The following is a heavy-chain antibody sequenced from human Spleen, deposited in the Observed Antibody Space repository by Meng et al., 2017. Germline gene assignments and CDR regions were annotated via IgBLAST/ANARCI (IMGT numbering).Heavy chain of an antibody. Sequence: SETLSLTCAVYGGSSSAYYWTWIRQPPVKGLEWIGEINHRGSTNYKASLKSRVTISVDTSKNQFSLKLSSVTAADTAVYYCARDWIDGQWLIPCYWGQGALVTVSS. D-gene: IGHD6-19*01. J-gene: IGHJ4*02. CDR3: ARDWIDGQWLIPCY. CDR1: GGSSSAYY. CDR2: INHRGST. V-gene: IGHV4-34*01.